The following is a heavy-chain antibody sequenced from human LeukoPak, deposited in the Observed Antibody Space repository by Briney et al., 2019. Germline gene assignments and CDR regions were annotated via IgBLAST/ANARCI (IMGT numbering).Heavy chain of an antibody. J-gene: IGHJ6*02. CDR3: ARLNYYVMDV. V-gene: IGHV3-7*01. Sequence: GGSLRLSCAASGFIFSSHHMHWVRQPPGKGLEWVANIKQDGSEKYYVDSVKGRFTISRDNAKNSLYLQMNSLRAEDTAVYYCARLNYYVMDVWGQGTTVPVSS. CDR2: IKQDGSEK. CDR1: GFIFSSHH.